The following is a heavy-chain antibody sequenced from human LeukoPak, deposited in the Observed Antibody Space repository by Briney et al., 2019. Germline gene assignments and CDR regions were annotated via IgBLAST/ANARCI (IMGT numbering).Heavy chain of an antibody. V-gene: IGHV1-2*02. CDR3: ARVGRLMPPIWFGEPIDAFDI. D-gene: IGHD3-10*01. J-gene: IGHJ3*02. CDR1: GYTFTGYY. CDR2: INPNSGGT. Sequence: ASVKVSCKASGYTFTGYYMHWVRQAPGQGLEWMGWINPNSGGTNYAQKFQGRVTMTRDTSISTAYMELSRLRSDDTAVYYCARVGRLMPPIWFGEPIDAFDIWGQGTMVTVSS.